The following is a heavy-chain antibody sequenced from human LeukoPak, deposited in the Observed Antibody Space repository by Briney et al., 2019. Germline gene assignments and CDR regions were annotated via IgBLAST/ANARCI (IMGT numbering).Heavy chain of an antibody. CDR3: ARGGHCSSTSCYNFDY. D-gene: IGHD2-2*02. J-gene: IGHJ4*02. CDR2: INPNSGGT. V-gene: IGHV1-2*02. Sequence: ASVKVSCKASGYTFTGYYMHWVRQAPGQGLEWMGWINPNSGGTNYAQKFQGRVTMTRDTSISTAYMELSRLRSDDTAVYYCARGGHCSSTSCYNFDYWGQGTLVTISS. CDR1: GYTFTGYY.